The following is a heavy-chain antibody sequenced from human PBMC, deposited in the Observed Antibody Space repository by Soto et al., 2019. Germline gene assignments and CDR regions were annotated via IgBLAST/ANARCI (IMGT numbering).Heavy chain of an antibody. D-gene: IGHD3-10*01. CDR2: INTYGSST. CDR3: TRALTSGNANVPNDY. Sequence: QPGGALRLSCAASGFTFSSYWMFWVRQAPGKRLVWVSRINTYGSSTTYADTVKGRFTISRDNAKNTLYLQMNSLRAEDTVVYYCTRALTSGNANVPNDYWGQGILVTVSS. J-gene: IGHJ4*02. V-gene: IGHV3-74*01. CDR1: GFTFSSYW.